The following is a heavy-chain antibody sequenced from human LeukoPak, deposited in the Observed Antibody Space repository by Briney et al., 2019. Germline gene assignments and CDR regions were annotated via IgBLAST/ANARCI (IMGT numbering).Heavy chain of an antibody. D-gene: IGHD6-19*01. Sequence: SETLSLTCTVSGGSISSSSYYWGWIRQPPGKGLEWIGSIYYSGSTYYNPSLKSRVTISVDTSKNQFSLKLSSVTAADTAVYYCARHVARGGGWYKDAFDIWGQGTMVTVSS. CDR2: IYYSGST. CDR1: GGSISSSSYY. J-gene: IGHJ3*02. V-gene: IGHV4-39*01. CDR3: ARHVARGGGWYKDAFDI.